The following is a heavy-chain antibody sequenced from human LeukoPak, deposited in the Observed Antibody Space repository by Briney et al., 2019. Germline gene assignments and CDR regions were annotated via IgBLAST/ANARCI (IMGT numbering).Heavy chain of an antibody. CDR3: TRDRSYFDY. V-gene: IGHV3-53*01. Sequence: GGSLRLSCAASGFTVSSNYMSWVRQAPGKGLEWVSVIYSGGKTYYTDSVKGRFTISRDNSKNTVYLQMNSLKAEDTAVYYCTRDRSYFDYWGQGTVVTVSS. J-gene: IGHJ4*02. CDR2: IYSGGKT. CDR1: GFTVSSNY.